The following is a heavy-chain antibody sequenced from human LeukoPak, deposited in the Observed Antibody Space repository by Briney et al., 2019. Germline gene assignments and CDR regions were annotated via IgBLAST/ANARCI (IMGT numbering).Heavy chain of an antibody. CDR1: GYTFTSYG. J-gene: IGHJ6*03. Sequence: ASVKVSCKASGYTFTSYGISWVRQAPGQGLEWMGWISAYNGNTNYAQKLQGRVTMTTDTSTSTAYMELRSLRSDDTAVYYCARDLGIAAAGISLTYYYYMDVWGKGTTVTVSS. CDR2: ISAYNGNT. CDR3: ARDLGIAAAGISLTYYYYMDV. V-gene: IGHV1-18*01. D-gene: IGHD6-13*01.